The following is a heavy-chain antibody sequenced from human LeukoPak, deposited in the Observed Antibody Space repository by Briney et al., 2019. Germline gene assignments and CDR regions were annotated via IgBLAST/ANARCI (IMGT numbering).Heavy chain of an antibody. D-gene: IGHD2-15*01. CDR1: GFTLSNYA. V-gene: IGHV3-23*01. CDR2: INGSGDKT. CDR3: ARGADGVSSNSRGWFDP. J-gene: IGHJ5*02. Sequence: GGSLRLSCAASGFTLSNYAMNWVRQAPGKGLEWVSSINGSGDKTYYADSVKGRFTISRDNSKNTLYLQMNSLRAEDTAVYSCARGADGVSSNSRGWFDPWGQGTLVTVSS.